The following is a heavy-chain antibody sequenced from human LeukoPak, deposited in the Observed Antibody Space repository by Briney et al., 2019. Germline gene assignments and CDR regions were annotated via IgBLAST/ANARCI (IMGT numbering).Heavy chain of an antibody. V-gene: IGHV3-23*01. CDR3: AKEAMPCSGGSCYSASPLVDY. J-gene: IGHJ4*02. CDR2: ISGSGGST. D-gene: IGHD2-15*01. Sequence: GGSLRPSCAASGFTFSSYAMSWVRQAPGKGLEWVSAISGSGGSTYYADSVKGRFTISRDNSKNTLYLQMNSLRAEDTAIYYCAKEAMPCSGGSCYSASPLVDYWGQGTLVTVSS. CDR1: GFTFSSYA.